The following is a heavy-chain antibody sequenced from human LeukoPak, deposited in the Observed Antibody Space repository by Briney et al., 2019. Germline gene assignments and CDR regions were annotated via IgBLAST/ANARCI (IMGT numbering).Heavy chain of an antibody. CDR3: ARDSITMVRGVIFSANYFDY. J-gene: IGHJ4*02. CDR2: ISSSGSTI. V-gene: IGHV3-11*01. Sequence: PGGSLRLSCVASGFTFSDYYMSWIRQAPGKGLEWVSYISSSGSTIYYADSVKGRFTISRDNAKNSLYLQMNSLRAEDTAVYYCARDSITMVRGVIFSANYFDYWGQGTLVTVSS. CDR1: GFTFSDYY. D-gene: IGHD3-10*01.